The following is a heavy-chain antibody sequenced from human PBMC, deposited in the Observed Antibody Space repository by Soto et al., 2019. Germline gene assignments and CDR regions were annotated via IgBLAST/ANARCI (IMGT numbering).Heavy chain of an antibody. D-gene: IGHD3-3*01. CDR1: GYTFTSYG. CDR2: ISAYNGNT. Sequence: GPSVKVSCKASGYTFTSYGISWVRQAPGQGLEWMGWISAYNGNTNYAQKLQGRVTMTTDTSTSTAYMELRSLRSDDTAVYYCAREKSNYDFWSGPPGRYYYGMDVWGQGTTVTVSS. CDR3: AREKSNYDFWSGPPGRYYYGMDV. V-gene: IGHV1-18*01. J-gene: IGHJ6*02.